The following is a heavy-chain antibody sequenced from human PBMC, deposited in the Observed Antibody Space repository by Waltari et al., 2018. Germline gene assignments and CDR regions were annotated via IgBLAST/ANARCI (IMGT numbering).Heavy chain of an antibody. J-gene: IGHJ4*02. Sequence: QVQLQESGPGLVKPSETLSLTCTVSGGSISSYYWSWIRQPQGKGLEWIGYIYYSGSTNYNPSLKSRVTISVDTSKNQFSLKLSSVTAADTAVYYCASASYCTNGVCYYYFDYWGQGTLVTVSS. CDR1: GGSISSYY. D-gene: IGHD2-8*01. CDR3: ASASYCTNGVCYYYFDY. CDR2: IYYSGST. V-gene: IGHV4-59*01.